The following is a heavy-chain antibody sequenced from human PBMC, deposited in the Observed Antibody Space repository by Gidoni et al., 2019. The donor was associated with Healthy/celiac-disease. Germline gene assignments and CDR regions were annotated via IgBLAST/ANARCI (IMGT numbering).Heavy chain of an antibody. CDR3: ARGHYQLL. V-gene: IGHV3-7*01. CDR2: IKQDGSDK. Sequence: EVQLVESGGTLVQPGGSLRLSCSASGFTFSSYWMSWVRQAPGKGLEWVASIKQDGSDKYYVDSVKGRFPIARDNAKNSLYLQMNSLRAEDTAVYYCARGHYQLLWGQGTLVTVSS. D-gene: IGHD2-2*01. CDR1: GFTFSSYW. J-gene: IGHJ4*02.